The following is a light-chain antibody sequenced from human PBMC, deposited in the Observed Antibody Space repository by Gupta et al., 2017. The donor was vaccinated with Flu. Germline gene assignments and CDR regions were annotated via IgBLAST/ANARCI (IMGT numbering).Light chain of an antibody. CDR1: QSISSW. CDR2: KAS. CDR3: QQYNSYSRT. J-gene: IGKJ1*01. V-gene: IGKV1-5*03. Sequence: DIQMTQSPSTLSGSVGERVPITCRASQSISSWLAWYQQKPGKAPKLRIYKASSLESVVPSRFSGSGSGTEFTLTISRLQPDYFATYYSQQYNSYSRTFGQGTKVEIK.